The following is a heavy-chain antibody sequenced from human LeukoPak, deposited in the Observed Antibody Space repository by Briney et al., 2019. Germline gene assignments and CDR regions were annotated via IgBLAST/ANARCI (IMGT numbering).Heavy chain of an antibody. CDR1: GGSISSSSYY. V-gene: IGHV4-61*02. CDR3: ARTRTLYYFDY. Sequence: SETLSLTCTVSGGSISSSSYYWSWIRQPAGKGLEWIGRIYTSGSTNYNPSLKSRVTMSVDTSKNQFSLKLSSVTAADTAVYYCARTRTLYYFDYWGQGTLVTVSS. CDR2: IYTSGST. D-gene: IGHD3-16*01. J-gene: IGHJ4*02.